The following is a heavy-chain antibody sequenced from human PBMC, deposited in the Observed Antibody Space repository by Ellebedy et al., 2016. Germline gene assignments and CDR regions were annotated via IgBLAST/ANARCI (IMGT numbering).Heavy chain of an antibody. D-gene: IGHD6-6*01. J-gene: IGHJ4*02. CDR1: GFTFSSFW. CDR3: VRRVSSDY. Sequence: GESLKISXVASGFTFSSFWMSWVRQAPGKGLEWVANIRYDGSEKYYVESVEGRFTISRDNAKNSLYLQMSSLRADDTAVYYCVRRVSSDYWGQGTLVTVSS. V-gene: IGHV3-7*01. CDR2: IRYDGSEK.